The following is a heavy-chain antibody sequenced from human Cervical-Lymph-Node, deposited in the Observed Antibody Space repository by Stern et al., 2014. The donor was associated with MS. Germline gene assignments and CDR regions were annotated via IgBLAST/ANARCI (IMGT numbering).Heavy chain of an antibody. CDR2: INPSAGST. J-gene: IGHJ6*02. CDR1: RNTFTRYY. V-gene: IGHV1-46*01. CDR3: AREVAGHRLGMMDV. D-gene: IGHD6-19*01. Sequence: QMQLVQSGAEVKKPGASVKVSCKATRNTFTRYYIHWVRQAPGQRVEWIKIINPSAGSTSYAQKFQGRVTMTRDTSTSTVYMELSSLRSEDTAVYYCAREVAGHRLGMMDVWGQGTTVTVSS.